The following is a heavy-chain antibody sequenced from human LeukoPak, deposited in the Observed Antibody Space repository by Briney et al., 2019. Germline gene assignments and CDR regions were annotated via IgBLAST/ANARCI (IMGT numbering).Heavy chain of an antibody. CDR3: ARVSLVVPAAFD. V-gene: IGHV3-21*01. J-gene: IGHJ4*02. D-gene: IGHD2-2*01. CDR2: ISSSSSYI. Sequence: GGSLRLSCAASGFTFSSYSMNWVRQAPGKGLEWVSSISSSSSYIYYADSVKGRFTISRDNAKNSLYLQMNSLRAEDTAVYYCARVSLVVPAAFDWGQGTLVTVSS. CDR1: GFTFSSYS.